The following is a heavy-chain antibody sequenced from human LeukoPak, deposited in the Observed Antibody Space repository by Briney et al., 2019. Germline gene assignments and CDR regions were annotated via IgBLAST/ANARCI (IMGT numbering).Heavy chain of an antibody. D-gene: IGHD6-13*01. CDR2: INPNSSGT. J-gene: IGHJ4*02. V-gene: IGHV1-2*02. CDR1: GYTFTGDY. Sequence: ASVKVSCKASGYTFTGDYIHWVRQAPGQGLEWMGWINPNSSGTKYAQKFQGRVTKTRDTSISTAYMELTSLRSDDTAVYYCARDLWEGSNSWIPYWGQGTLVTVSS. CDR3: ARDLWEGSNSWIPY.